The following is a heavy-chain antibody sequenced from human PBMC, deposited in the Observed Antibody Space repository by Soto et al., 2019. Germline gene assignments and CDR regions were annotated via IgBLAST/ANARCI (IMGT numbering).Heavy chain of an antibody. CDR3: AALGYCSSTSCYRVGAYYYYGMDV. D-gene: IGHD2-2*01. V-gene: IGHV1-58*01. Sequence: GASVKVSCKASGFTFTSSAVQWVRQARGQRLEWIGWIVVGSGNTNYAQKFQERVTITRDMSTSTAYMELSSLRSEDTAVYYCAALGYCSSTSCYRVGAYYYYGMDVWGQGTTVTSP. CDR1: GFTFTSSA. CDR2: IVVGSGNT. J-gene: IGHJ6*02.